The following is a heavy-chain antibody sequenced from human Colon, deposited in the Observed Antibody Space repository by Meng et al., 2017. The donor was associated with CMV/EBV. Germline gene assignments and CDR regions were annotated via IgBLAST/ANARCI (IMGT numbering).Heavy chain of an antibody. D-gene: IGHD7-27*01. CDR3: ARAKLTGDSRYYGMAA. Sequence: ASVKVSCKASGYTFSDYYIQWVRQAPGQGLEWMGWINPNSGDTNYAQNFQGRVTMTRDTSVKTAYMELTSLRSEDTAVYFCARAKLTGDSRYYGMAAWGQGSTVTVSS. CDR1: GYTFSDYY. J-gene: IGHJ6*02. V-gene: IGHV1-2*02. CDR2: INPNSGDT.